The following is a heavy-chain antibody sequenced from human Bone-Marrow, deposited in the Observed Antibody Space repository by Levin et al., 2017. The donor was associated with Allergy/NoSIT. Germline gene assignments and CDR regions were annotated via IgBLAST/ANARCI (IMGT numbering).Heavy chain of an antibody. CDR3: ARASTYYDFWNGYNDR. CDR1: GFTFSDYY. D-gene: IGHD3-3*01. J-gene: IGHJ5*02. CDR2: ISNTGSNI. V-gene: IGHV3-11*01. Sequence: GGSLRLSCTASGFTFSDYYMSWIRQAPGKGLEWISYISNTGSNIYYADSVRGRFIVSRDNTKNALHLQMSSLRAEDMAVYYCARASTYYDFWNGYNDRWGQGTLVTVSS.